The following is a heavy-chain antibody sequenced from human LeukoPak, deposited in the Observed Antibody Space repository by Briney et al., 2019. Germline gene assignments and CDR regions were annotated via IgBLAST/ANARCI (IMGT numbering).Heavy chain of an antibody. CDR2: IKQEGSEK. V-gene: IGHV3-7*01. Sequence: GGSLRLSCAASAFTSSSYWMSWVRQAQGKGLEWVANIKQEGSEKYYVDSVKGRFTISRDNAKNSLYLQMNSLRAEDTAVYYCARVSKGDKMVYAIGSSRNFDYWGQGTLVTVSS. D-gene: IGHD2-8*01. J-gene: IGHJ4*02. CDR3: ARVSKGDKMVYAIGSSRNFDY. CDR1: AFTSSSYW.